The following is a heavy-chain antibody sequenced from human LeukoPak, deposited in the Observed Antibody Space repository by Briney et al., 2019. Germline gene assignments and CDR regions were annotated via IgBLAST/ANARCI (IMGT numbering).Heavy chain of an antibody. D-gene: IGHD3-22*01. CDR3: AHNHGGSGHYYPPLFDY. J-gene: IGHJ4*02. CDR2: IYWDDDK. V-gene: IGHV2-5*02. CDR1: GFSLSTSGVG. Sequence: SGATLVNPTQTLTLTCTFSGFSLSTSGVGVGWIRQPPGKALEWLALIYWDDDKRYSPSLKSRLTITKDTSKNQLVLTMTNMDPVNTATYYFAHNHGGSGHYYPPLFDYWGQGTLVTVSS.